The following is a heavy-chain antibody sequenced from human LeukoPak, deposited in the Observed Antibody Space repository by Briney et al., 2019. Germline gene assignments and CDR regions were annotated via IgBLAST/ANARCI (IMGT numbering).Heavy chain of an antibody. D-gene: IGHD3-10*01. J-gene: IGHJ5*02. V-gene: IGHV4-38-2*01. CDR3: ARVYGSGSYLPPYNWFDP. CDR2: IYHSGST. Sequence: PSETLSLTCAVYGGSFSGYYWGWIRQPPGKGLEWIGSIYHSGSTYYNPSLKSRVTISVDTSKNQFSLKLSSVTAADTAVYYCARVYGSGSYLPPYNWFDPWGQGTLVTVSS. CDR1: GGSFSGYY.